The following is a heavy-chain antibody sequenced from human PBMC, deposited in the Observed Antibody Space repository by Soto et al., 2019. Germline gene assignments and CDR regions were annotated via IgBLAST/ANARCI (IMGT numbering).Heavy chain of an antibody. V-gene: IGHV3-33*01. CDR3: ARESSRWELPAGWFDP. J-gene: IGHJ5*02. D-gene: IGHD1-26*01. CDR2: IWYDGSNK. CDR1: GFTFSSYG. Sequence: QVQLVESGGGVVQPGRSLRLSCAASGFTFSSYGMHWVRQAPGKGLEWVAVIWYDGSNKYYADSVKGRFTISRDNSKNTLYLQMNSLRAEDTAVYSCARESSRWELPAGWFDPWGQGTLVTVSS.